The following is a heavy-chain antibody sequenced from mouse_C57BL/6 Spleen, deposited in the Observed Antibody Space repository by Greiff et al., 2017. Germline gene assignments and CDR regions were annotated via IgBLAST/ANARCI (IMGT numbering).Heavy chain of an antibody. CDR2: INPRNGGT. J-gene: IGHJ3*01. Sequence: VQLQQPGTELVKPGASVKLSCKASGYTFTSYWMHWVKQRPGQGLEWIGNINPRNGGTNYNEKFKSKATLTVDKSTSTAYMQLSSLTCEDSAVYDFAGYSSGSSYWFAYWGQGTLVTVSA. D-gene: IGHD1-1*01. CDR1: GYTFTSYW. CDR3: AGYSSGSSYWFAY. V-gene: IGHV1-53*01.